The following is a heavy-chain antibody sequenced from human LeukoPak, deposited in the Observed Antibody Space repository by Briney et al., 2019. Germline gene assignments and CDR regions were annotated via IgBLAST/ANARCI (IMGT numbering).Heavy chain of an antibody. D-gene: IGHD5-18*01. CDR1: GFTVSSNY. CDR3: ARSVDTAMVDY. Sequence: GGSLRLSCAASGFTVSSNYMSWVRQAPGKGLEWVLVIYSGGSTYYADSVKGRFTISRDNSKNTLYLQMNSLRAEDTAVYYCARSVDTAMVDYWGQGTLVTVSS. CDR2: IYSGGST. J-gene: IGHJ4*02. V-gene: IGHV3-66*01.